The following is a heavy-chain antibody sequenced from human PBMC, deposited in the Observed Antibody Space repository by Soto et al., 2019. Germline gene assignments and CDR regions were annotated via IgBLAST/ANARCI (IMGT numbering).Heavy chain of an antibody. CDR1: GYSFAGYW. CDR2: IDPSDSQT. Sequence: GESLKISCKGSGYSFAGYWITWVRQKPGKGLEWMGRIDPSDSQTYYSPSFRGHVTISATKSISTAYLQWSSLKASDTAMYYCARQAIFGVIIIAFDIWGQGTMVTVSS. CDR3: ARQAIFGVIIIAFDI. D-gene: IGHD3-3*01. J-gene: IGHJ3*02. V-gene: IGHV5-10-1*01.